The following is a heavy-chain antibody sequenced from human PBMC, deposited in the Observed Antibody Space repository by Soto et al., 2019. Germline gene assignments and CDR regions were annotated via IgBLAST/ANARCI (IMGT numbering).Heavy chain of an antibody. CDR3: ARQRYYYGSGSFPFFDY. Sequence: QVQLQESGPGLVKPSETLSLTCTVSGGSISSYYWSWIRQPPGKGLEWIGYIYYSGSTNYNPSLKSRVNISVDTSKNQFSLKLSSVTAADTAVYYCARQRYYYGSGSFPFFDYWGQGTLVTVSS. V-gene: IGHV4-59*01. CDR1: GGSISSYY. J-gene: IGHJ4*02. CDR2: IYYSGST. D-gene: IGHD3-10*01.